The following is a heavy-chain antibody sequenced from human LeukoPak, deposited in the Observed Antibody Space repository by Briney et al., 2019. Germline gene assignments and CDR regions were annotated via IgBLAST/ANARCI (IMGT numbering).Heavy chain of an antibody. CDR1: GGSISSGGYS. Sequence: SQTLSLTCAVSGGSISSGGYSWSWIRQPPGKGLEWIGYIYHSGSTYYNPSLKSRVTISVDTSKNQFSLKLSSVTAADTAMYYCARHVDSSGYYTTAVDYWGQGTLVTVSS. D-gene: IGHD3-22*01. J-gene: IGHJ4*02. V-gene: IGHV4-30-2*03. CDR2: IYHSGST. CDR3: ARHVDSSGYYTTAVDY.